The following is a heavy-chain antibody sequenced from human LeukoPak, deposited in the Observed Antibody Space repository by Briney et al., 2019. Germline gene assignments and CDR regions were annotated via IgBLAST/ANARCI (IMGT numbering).Heavy chain of an antibody. CDR2: INHIGDI. J-gene: IGHJ6*03. V-gene: IGHV4-34*01. D-gene: IGHD6-13*01. CDR3: ARKGAATDAAYYFFYMDA. Sequence: SETLSLTCPVNSGSFSDYFWSWIRQPPGKGLEWIAEINHIGDINYNPSLESRVTISVDMSRNQFSLKLSSVTAADTAVYYCARKGAATDAAYYFFYMDAWGKGTAVTVSS. CDR1: SGSFSDYF.